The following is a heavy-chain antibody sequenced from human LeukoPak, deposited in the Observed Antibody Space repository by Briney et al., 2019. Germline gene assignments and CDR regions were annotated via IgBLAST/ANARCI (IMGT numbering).Heavy chain of an antibody. CDR3: ARVDCRSTSCTTNWFDP. Sequence: SQTLSLTCTVSGGSVSSGRYYWSWIQQPAGKGLEWIGHIYTTGSSNYNPSLESRVIMSVDTSKNQFSLKLNSMTAADTAVYYCARVDCRSTSCTTNWFDPWGQGTLVTVSS. J-gene: IGHJ5*02. D-gene: IGHD2-2*01. CDR2: IYTTGSS. V-gene: IGHV4-61*09. CDR1: GGSVSSGRYY.